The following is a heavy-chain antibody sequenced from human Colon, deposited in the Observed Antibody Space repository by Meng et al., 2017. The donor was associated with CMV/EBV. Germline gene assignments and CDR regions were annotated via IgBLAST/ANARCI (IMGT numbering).Heavy chain of an antibody. CDR2: IDWDDDK. D-gene: IGHD2-2*01. CDR1: GFSLNTRGMR. CDR3: ARIRAYANSWDYFDS. J-gene: IGHJ4*02. V-gene: IGHV2-70D*14. Sequence: SGPTLVKPTQTLTLTCTFSGFSLNTRGMRVTWIRQPPGKALEWLARIDWDDDKFYSPSLKTRLTISKDTSKNQVVLTMTEMDPVDTATYYCARIRAYANSWDYFDSWGQGTLVTVSS.